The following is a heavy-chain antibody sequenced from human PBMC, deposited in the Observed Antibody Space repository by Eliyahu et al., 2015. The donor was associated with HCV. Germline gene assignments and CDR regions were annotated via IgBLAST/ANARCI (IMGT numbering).Heavy chain of an antibody. J-gene: IGHJ5*01. CDR2: IRDKSHNYAI. CDR3: SRPGASNWFPS. CDR1: GFIFGGSS. V-gene: IGHV3-73*02. Sequence: EVQLVESGGGLVQPGGSLKVSCAGSGFIFGGSSLHWFHQASGKGPEXVGRIRDKSHNYAIAYAPSVEGRFIMSRDDSENTAYLQMNSLKSDDTAMYYCSRPGASNWFPSWGQGTLVTVSS.